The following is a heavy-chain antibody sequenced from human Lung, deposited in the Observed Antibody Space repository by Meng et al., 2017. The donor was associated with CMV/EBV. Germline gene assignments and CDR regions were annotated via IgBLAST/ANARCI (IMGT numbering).Heavy chain of an antibody. D-gene: IGHD3-22*01. CDR3: AKGGDYDSSGDY. CDR2: IRYDGSNK. V-gene: IGHV3-30*02. Sequence: GGSXRLXCAASGFTFSSYGMHWVRQAPGKGLEWVAFIRYDGSNKYYADSVKGRFTISRDNSKNTLYLQMNSLRAEDTAVYYCAKGGDYDSSGDYWGQGTRVTGSS. J-gene: IGHJ4*02. CDR1: GFTFSSYG.